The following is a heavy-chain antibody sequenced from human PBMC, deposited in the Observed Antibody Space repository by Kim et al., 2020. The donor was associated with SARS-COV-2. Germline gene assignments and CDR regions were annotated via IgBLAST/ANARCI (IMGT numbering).Heavy chain of an antibody. V-gene: IGHV4-34*01. CDR3: ARGGRDIAVAGMDY. J-gene: IGHJ4*02. CDR1: GGSFSGYY. CDR2: INHSGST. D-gene: IGHD6-19*01. Sequence: SETLSLTCAVYGGSFSGYYWSWIRQPPGKGLEWIGEINHSGSTNYNPSLKSRVTISVDTSKNQFSLKLSSVTAADTAVYYCARGGRDIAVAGMDYWGQGTLVTVSS.